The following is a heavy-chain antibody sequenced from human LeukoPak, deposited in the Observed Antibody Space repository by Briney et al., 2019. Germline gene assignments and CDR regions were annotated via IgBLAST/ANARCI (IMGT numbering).Heavy chain of an antibody. CDR3: VRQGSGWTSFDY. Sequence: SETLSLTCTVSGGSISSYYWSWIRQPPGKGLEWIGYIYYSGSTNYNPSLKSRVTISVDTSKNQFSLKLSSVTAADTAVYYCVRQGSGWTSFDYWGQGTLVTVSS. CDR2: IYYSGST. V-gene: IGHV4-59*01. J-gene: IGHJ4*02. D-gene: IGHD6-19*01. CDR1: GGSISSYY.